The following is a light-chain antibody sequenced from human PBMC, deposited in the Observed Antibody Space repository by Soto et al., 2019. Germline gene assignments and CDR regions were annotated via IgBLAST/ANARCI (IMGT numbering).Light chain of an antibody. CDR1: RSDIGAYNF. Sequence: QSVLTQPASVSGSPGQSITITCTGTRSDIGAYNFVSWYQQHPGEVPKLMLYDVSIRPSGVSNRFSGSKSGNTASLTISGLQSEDGADYYCTAWTTSTTMIFGGGTKPT. CDR2: DVS. J-gene: IGLJ2*01. V-gene: IGLV2-14*03. CDR3: TAWTTSTTMI.